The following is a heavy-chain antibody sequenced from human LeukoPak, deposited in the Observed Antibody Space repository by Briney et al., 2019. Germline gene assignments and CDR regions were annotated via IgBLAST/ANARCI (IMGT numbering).Heavy chain of an antibody. Sequence: ASVKVSCKASGGTFSSYAISWVRQAPGQGLEWMGGIIPIFGTANYAQKFQGRVTITADESTSTAYMELSSLRSEDTAVYYCARVGGYCSSTSCYKDAFDIWGQGTMVTVSS. CDR3: ARVGGYCSSTSCYKDAFDI. D-gene: IGHD2-2*02. V-gene: IGHV1-69*01. J-gene: IGHJ3*02. CDR1: GGTFSSYA. CDR2: IIPIFGTA.